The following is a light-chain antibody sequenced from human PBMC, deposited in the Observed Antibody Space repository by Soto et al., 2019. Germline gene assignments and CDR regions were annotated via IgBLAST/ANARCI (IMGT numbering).Light chain of an antibody. V-gene: IGKV2-28*01. CDR3: MQPLQNPYT. Sequence: DIVMTQSPLSLSVTPGESASISCRSSQSLLHRNGNNYLDWYVQKPGQSPQLLIFLASTRASGVYDRFSGSGSGTDFTLKIINVEAADVGFYFCMQPLQNPYTLGQGTKLEI. J-gene: IGKJ2*01. CDR1: QSLLHRNGNNY. CDR2: LAS.